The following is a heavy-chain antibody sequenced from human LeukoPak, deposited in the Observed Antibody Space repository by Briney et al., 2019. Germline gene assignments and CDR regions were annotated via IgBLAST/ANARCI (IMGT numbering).Heavy chain of an antibody. D-gene: IGHD3-10*01. CDR2: INHTGST. V-gene: IGHV4-34*01. CDR1: GGSFSGYY. CDR3: VGWGLSETYVXXDY. J-gene: IGHJ4*02. Sequence: SETLSLTCAMSGGSFSGYYWTWIRQPPGKGLEWIGEINHTGSTKYNPSLKSRVTISVDTSKNQFSLRLSSVTAADTAVYYCVGWGLSETYVXXDYXXXGTXVTVSS.